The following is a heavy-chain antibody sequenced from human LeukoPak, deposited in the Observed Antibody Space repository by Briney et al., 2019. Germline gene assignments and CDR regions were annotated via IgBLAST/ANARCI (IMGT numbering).Heavy chain of an antibody. J-gene: IGHJ4*02. Sequence: PPGGSLRLSCAASGFSFSGSAIHWVRQASGKGLEWVGRIRSKVNSYATAYAASVKGRFTISRDDSKNTAYLQTNSLKTEDTAVYYCTGYDFGDYASAYWGQGTLVTVSS. V-gene: IGHV3-73*01. D-gene: IGHD4-17*01. CDR2: IRSKVNSYAT. CDR1: GFSFSGSA. CDR3: TGYDFGDYASAY.